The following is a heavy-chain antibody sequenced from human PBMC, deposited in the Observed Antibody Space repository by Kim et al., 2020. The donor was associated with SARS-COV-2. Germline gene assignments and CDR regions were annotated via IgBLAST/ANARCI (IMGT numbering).Heavy chain of an antibody. J-gene: IGHJ4*02. Sequence: GESLKISCKGSGYSFTNHWIGWVRQMPGKGLEWMGIIYPRDSDTRYSPSFRGQVTISADKSINTAYLQWSSLKASDTAMYFCAKSVTTVVTALDYWGQGTLVTVSA. CDR1: GYSFTNHW. CDR2: IYPRDSDT. D-gene: IGHD4-17*01. V-gene: IGHV5-51*01. CDR3: AKSVTTVVTALDY.